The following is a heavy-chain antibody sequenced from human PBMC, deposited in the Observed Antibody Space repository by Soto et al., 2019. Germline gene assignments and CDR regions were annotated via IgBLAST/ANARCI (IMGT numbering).Heavy chain of an antibody. V-gene: IGHV4-39*01. D-gene: IGHD1-26*01. CDR3: ARQSPDYLGSVGWFDP. CDR1: GGSISSSSYY. Sequence: SETVSLTXTVSGGSISSSSYYWVWIRQPPGKGLEWIGSIYYSGTTYYNPSLKSRVTISVDTSKNQFSLKLRSVTAADTAVYYCARQSPDYLGSVGWFDPWGQGTLVTVS. J-gene: IGHJ5*02. CDR2: IYYSGTT.